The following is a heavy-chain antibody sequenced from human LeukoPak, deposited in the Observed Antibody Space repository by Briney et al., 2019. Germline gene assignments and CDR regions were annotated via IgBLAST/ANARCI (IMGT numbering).Heavy chain of an antibody. D-gene: IGHD3-16*01. V-gene: IGHV3-48*01. J-gene: IGHJ4*02. Sequence: PGGSLRLSCAASGFTFSSYSMNWVRQAPGKGLEWVSYISSSSSTIYYADSMKGRFTISRDNAKNSLYLQMNSLRAEDTAVYYCARALYDYVWGSFDYWGQGTLVTVSS. CDR2: ISSSSSTI. CDR1: GFTFSSYS. CDR3: ARALYDYVWGSFDY.